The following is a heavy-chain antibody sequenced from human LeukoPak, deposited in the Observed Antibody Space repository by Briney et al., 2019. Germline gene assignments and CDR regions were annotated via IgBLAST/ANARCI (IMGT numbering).Heavy chain of an antibody. J-gene: IGHJ5*02. V-gene: IGHV3-66*01. CDR3: ARRERFRGFDP. Sequence: GGSLRLSCAASGFTVSSNYMSWVRQAPGKGLEWVSVIYSGGSTYYADSVKGRFTISRDNSKNTLYLQMNSLRAEDTAAYYCARRERFRGFDPWGQGTLVTVSS. CDR1: GFTVSSNY. CDR2: IYSGGST. D-gene: IGHD1-1*01.